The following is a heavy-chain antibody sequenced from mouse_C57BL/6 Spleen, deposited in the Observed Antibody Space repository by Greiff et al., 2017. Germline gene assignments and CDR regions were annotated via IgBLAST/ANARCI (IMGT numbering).Heavy chain of an antibody. J-gene: IGHJ4*01. V-gene: IGHV1-50*01. CDR3: ARGLRLRDYYAMDY. CDR1: GYTFTSYW. CDR2: IDPSDSYT. D-gene: IGHD3-2*02. Sequence: QVHVKQSGAELVKPGASVKLSCKASGYTFTSYWMQWVKQRPGQGLEWIGEIDPSDSYTNYNQKFKGKATLTVDTSSSTAYMQLSSLTSEDSAVYYCARGLRLRDYYAMDYWGQGTSVTVSS.